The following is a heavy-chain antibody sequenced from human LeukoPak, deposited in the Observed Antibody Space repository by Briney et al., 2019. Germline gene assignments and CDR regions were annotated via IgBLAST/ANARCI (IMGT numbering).Heavy chain of an antibody. D-gene: IGHD5-18*01. Sequence: PSETLSLTCTVSGGSISSSSYYWSWIRQPAGKGLEWIGRIYTSGSTNYNPSLKSRVTMSVDTSKNQFSLKLSSVTAADTAVYYCARDPRYSYGLGGMDVWGQGTTVTVSS. J-gene: IGHJ6*02. CDR2: IYTSGST. CDR1: GGSISSSSYY. V-gene: IGHV4-61*02. CDR3: ARDPRYSYGLGGMDV.